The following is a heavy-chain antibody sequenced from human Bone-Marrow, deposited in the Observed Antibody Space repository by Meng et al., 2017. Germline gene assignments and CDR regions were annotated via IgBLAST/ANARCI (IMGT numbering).Heavy chain of an antibody. V-gene: IGHV4-4*02. Sequence: QVQLQESGPGLGKPSGTLALTCAVASVSISSINWWGWVRQPPGKGLEWIGEIHQDGYTNYSPSLKSRVTISVDKSRNQFSLKLNSVTAADTAVYYCARLGPPIAAGDPFDYWGQGTLVTVSS. CDR3: ARLGPPIAAGDPFDY. D-gene: IGHD6-13*01. J-gene: IGHJ4*02. CDR2: IHQDGYT. CDR1: SVSISSINW.